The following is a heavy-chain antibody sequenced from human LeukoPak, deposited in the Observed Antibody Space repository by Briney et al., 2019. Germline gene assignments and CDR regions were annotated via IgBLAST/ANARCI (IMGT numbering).Heavy chain of an antibody. CDR3: ASSHESSGND. V-gene: IGHV3-7*01. CDR2: IKYDGTHK. D-gene: IGHD3-22*01. J-gene: IGHJ4*02. Sequence: GGSLRLSCVASGFSFRSYWMAWVRQAPGKGLEWVANIKYDGTHKFYADSVKGRFTISRDNAKNSLFLEMNSLRADDTAVYLCASSHESSGNDWGQGTLVAVSS. CDR1: GFSFRSYW.